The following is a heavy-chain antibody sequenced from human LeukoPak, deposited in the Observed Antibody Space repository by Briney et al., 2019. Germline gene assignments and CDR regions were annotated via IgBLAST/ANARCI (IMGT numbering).Heavy chain of an antibody. CDR3: ARETYDFWSGYYTGIDY. CDR2: IIPLFGTA. D-gene: IGHD3-3*01. Sequence: ASVKVSCKASGGTFGNYAISWVRQAPGQGLEWMGGIIPLFGTANYAQKFQGRVTITADESTSTAYMELSSLRSEDTAVYYCARETYDFWSGYYTGIDYWGQGTLVTVSS. J-gene: IGHJ4*02. CDR1: GGTFGNYA. V-gene: IGHV1-69*13.